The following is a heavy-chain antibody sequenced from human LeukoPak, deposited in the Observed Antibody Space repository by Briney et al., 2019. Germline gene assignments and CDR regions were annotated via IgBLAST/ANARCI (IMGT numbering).Heavy chain of an antibody. V-gene: IGHV4-39*01. J-gene: IGHJ2*01. D-gene: IGHD6-6*01. CDR3: ARPSSSIAARLGWYFDL. CDR1: GGSISSSSYY. Sequence: PSETLSLTCTVSGGSISSSSYYWGWIRQPPGKGLEWIGSIYYSGSTYYNPSLKSRVTISVDTSKNQFSLKLSSVTAADTAVYYCARPSSSIAARLGWYFDLWGRGTLVTVSS. CDR2: IYYSGST.